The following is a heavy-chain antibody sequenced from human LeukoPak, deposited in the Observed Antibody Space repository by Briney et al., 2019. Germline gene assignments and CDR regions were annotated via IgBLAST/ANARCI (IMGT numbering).Heavy chain of an antibody. J-gene: IGHJ4*02. Sequence: SETLSLTCTVSGGSISSYYWSWIRQPPGRGLEWIGYIYSSGTTNYNPSLKSRVTISVATSKNQFSLKLSSVTAADTAVYYCARSDSMVRGVIGYWGQGTLVTVSS. CDR1: GGSISSYY. CDR2: IYSSGTT. CDR3: ARSDSMVRGVIGY. D-gene: IGHD3-10*01. V-gene: IGHV4-59*01.